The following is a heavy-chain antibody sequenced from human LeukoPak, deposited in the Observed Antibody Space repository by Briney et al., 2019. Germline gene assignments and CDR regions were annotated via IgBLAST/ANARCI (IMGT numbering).Heavy chain of an antibody. V-gene: IGHV3-66*01. CDR1: GFTVSSNY. Sequence: GGSLRLSCAASGFTVSSNYMSWVRQAPGKGLEWVSVIYSGGSTYYADSVKGRFTISRDNSKNTLYLQMNSLRAEDTAVYYCARGGGAYYYDSSGYSDAFDIWGQGTMVTVSS. J-gene: IGHJ3*02. CDR2: IYSGGST. CDR3: ARGGGAYYYDSSGYSDAFDI. D-gene: IGHD3-22*01.